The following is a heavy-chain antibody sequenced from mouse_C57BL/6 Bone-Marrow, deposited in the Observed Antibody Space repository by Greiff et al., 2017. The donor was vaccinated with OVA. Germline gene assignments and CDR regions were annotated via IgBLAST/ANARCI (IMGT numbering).Heavy chain of an antibody. CDR1: GYTFTDYY. J-gene: IGHJ2*01. CDR2: IDPENGDT. D-gene: IGHD2-3*01. Sequence: VQLQQSGAELVRPGASVKLSCKASGYTFTDYYINWVKQRPEQGLEWIGWIDPENGDTEYASKFQGKATITADTSSNTAYLQLSSLTSEDTAVYYCTIDGYYGYWGQGTTLTVSS. CDR3: TIDGYYGY. V-gene: IGHV14-4*01.